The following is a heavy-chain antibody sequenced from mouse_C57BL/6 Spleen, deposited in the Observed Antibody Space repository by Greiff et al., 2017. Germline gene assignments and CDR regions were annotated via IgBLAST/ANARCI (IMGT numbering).Heavy chain of an antibody. CDR2: IDPSDSYT. CDR1: GYTFTSYW. V-gene: IGHV1-50*01. CDR3: AREGQLGY. D-gene: IGHD4-1*02. J-gene: IGHJ2*01. Sequence: VQLQQPGAELVKPGASVKLSCKASGYTFTSYWMQWVKQRPGQGLEWIGEIDPSDSYTNYNQKFKGKATLTVDTSSSTAYMQLSSLTSEDSAVYDCAREGQLGYWGQGTTLTVSS.